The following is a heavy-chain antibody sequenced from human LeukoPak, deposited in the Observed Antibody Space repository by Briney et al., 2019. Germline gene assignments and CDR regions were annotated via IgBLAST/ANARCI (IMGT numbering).Heavy chain of an antibody. CDR1: GGSFSGYY. CDR2: INHSGST. D-gene: IGHD3-9*01. Sequence: SETLSLTCAVYGGSFSGYYWSWIRQPPGKGLEWIGEINHSGSTNYNPSLKSRVTISVDTSKNQFSLKLSSVTAADTAVYYCAGDILTGRYNWFDPGAREPWSPSPQ. V-gene: IGHV4-34*01. J-gene: IGHJ5*02. CDR3: AGDILTGRYNWFDP.